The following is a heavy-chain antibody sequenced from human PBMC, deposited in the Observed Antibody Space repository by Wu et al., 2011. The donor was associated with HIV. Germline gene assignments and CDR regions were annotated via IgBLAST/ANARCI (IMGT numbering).Heavy chain of an antibody. D-gene: IGHD2-15*01. J-gene: IGHJ5*02. V-gene: IGHV1-69*01. CDR2: IPISGTL. Sequence: IPISGTLNLPQKFQGRVTITADESTGTAYMELNSLRSEDTVVYYCARELRIARFDPWGQGTLVTVSS. CDR3: ARELRIARFDP.